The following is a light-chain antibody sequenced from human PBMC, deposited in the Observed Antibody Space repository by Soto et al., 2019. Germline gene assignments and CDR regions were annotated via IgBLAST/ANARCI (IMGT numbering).Light chain of an antibody. Sequence: QPVLTQPPSASGTPEQRVTISCSGSSSNIGSNTVSWYQQLPGTAPKLLIYSNDQRPSGVPDRFSGSKSGTSASLAISGLQSEDETDYYCAAWDDSLHVVFGGGTKLTVL. V-gene: IGLV1-44*01. CDR1: SSNIGSNT. CDR2: SND. J-gene: IGLJ3*02. CDR3: AAWDDSLHVV.